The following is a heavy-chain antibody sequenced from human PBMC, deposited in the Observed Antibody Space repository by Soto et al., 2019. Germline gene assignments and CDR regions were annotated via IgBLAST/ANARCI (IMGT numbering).Heavy chain of an antibody. V-gene: IGHV3-21*01. J-gene: IGHJ5*02. D-gene: IGHD6-13*01. CDR2: ISSNSAYI. Sequence: LRLSCAASGFTFRSFTMNWVRQAPGKGLEWVSTISSNSAYIYYTDALRGRFTISRDNAKNSLHLQMNSLRAEDTAVYYCTRDASRDSSARGWFDPWGPGTLVTVSS. CDR1: GFTFRSFT. CDR3: TRDASRDSSARGWFDP.